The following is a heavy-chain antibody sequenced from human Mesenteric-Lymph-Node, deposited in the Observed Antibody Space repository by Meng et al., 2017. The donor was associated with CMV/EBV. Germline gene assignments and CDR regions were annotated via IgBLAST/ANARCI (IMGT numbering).Heavy chain of an antibody. CDR3: AHSSGIAAAGPFYFDY. J-gene: IGHJ4*02. V-gene: IGHV2-5*02. D-gene: IGHD6-13*01. Sequence: QITLKESGPTLVKPTQTLTLTCTFSGFSLSTSGVGVGWIRQPPGKALEWLALIYWDDDKRYSPSLKSRLTITKDTSKNQVVLTMTNMDPVDTATYYCAHSSGIAAAGPFYFDYWGQGTLVTASS. CDR2: IYWDDDK. CDR1: GFSLSTSGVG.